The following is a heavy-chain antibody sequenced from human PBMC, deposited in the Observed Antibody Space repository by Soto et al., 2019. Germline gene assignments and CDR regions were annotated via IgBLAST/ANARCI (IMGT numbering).Heavy chain of an antibody. J-gene: IGHJ4*02. Sequence: EVQVVESGGDLVKPGGSLRLSCATSGVIFSSAWMSWVRQAPGKGLEWVGRIKSKSDGGTRDYAAPVNGRFNISRDDSKNMVYLQMNSLTAEDTAVYYCVEGWNDFWGQGTLVTVSS. V-gene: IGHV3-15*01. CDR1: GVIFSSAW. CDR3: VEGWNDF. D-gene: IGHD1-1*01. CDR2: IKSKSDGGTR.